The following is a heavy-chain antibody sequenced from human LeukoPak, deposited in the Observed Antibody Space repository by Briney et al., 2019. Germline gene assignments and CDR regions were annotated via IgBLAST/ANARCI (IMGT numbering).Heavy chain of an antibody. CDR3: AREMYYYGSGIPLALDY. CDR2: IIPIFGTA. D-gene: IGHD3-10*01. V-gene: IGHV1-69*05. J-gene: IGHJ4*02. Sequence: SVKVSCKXSGGTFSSYAISWVRQTPGQGLEWMGRIIPIFGTANYAQKFQGRVTITTDESTSTAYMELSSLRSEDTAVYYCAREMYYYGSGIPLALDYWGQGTLVTVSS. CDR1: GGTFSSYA.